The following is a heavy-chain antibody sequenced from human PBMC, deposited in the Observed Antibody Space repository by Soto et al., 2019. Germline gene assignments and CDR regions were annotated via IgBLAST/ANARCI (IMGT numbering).Heavy chain of an antibody. Sequence: AACGLTVSIYAMPGFLKEKGKGLEWVAVISYDGINKYYADSVKGRFTISRDNSKNTLYLQMNSLTAEDTAVYYCARGAIFGVIITPYGMDVWGQGTTVTVPS. CDR1: GLTVSIYA. D-gene: IGHD3-3*01. J-gene: IGHJ6*02. V-gene: IGHV3-30-3*02. CDR3: ARGAIFGVIITPYGMDV. CDR2: ISYDGINK.